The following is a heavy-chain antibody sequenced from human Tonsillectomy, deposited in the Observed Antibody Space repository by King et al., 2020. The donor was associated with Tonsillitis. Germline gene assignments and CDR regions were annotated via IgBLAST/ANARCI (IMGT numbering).Heavy chain of an antibody. CDR1: GFTFSRYW. Sequence: VQLVESGGGLVQPGGSLRLSCAASGFTFSRYWMSWLRQAPGKGLEWVANINLDGSGKYYVDSVKGRFTISRDNAKNSLHLQMNSLRVEDAAVYYCARELVVGVAEYFQNWGQGTLLTVSS. CDR3: ARELVVGVAEYFQN. V-gene: IGHV3-7*03. J-gene: IGHJ1*01. CDR2: INLDGSGK. D-gene: IGHD2-15*01.